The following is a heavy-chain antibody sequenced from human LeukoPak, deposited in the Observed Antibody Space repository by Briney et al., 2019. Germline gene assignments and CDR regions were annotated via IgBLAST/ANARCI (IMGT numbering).Heavy chain of an antibody. D-gene: IGHD6-13*01. CDR2: IYYSGTT. CDR1: GGSISSYY. CDR3: ARGVYIAAAQYGY. J-gene: IGHJ4*02. Sequence: SETLSLTCTVSGGSISSYYWSWIRQPPGKGLEWIGYIYYSGTTNYNPSLKSRVTISVDTSKNQFSLKLSSVTAADTAVYYCARGVYIAAAQYGYWGQGTPVSVSS. V-gene: IGHV4-59*01.